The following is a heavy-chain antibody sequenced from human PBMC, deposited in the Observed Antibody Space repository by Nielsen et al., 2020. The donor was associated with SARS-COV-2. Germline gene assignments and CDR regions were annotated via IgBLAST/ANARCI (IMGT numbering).Heavy chain of an antibody. CDR2: INPSGGST. CDR3: ARDILVMDSSSSFNYMDV. V-gene: IGHV1-46*01. Sequence: VQVSCKASGYTFTSYYMHWVRQAPGQGLEWMGIINPSGGSTSYAQKFQGRVTMTRDTSTSTVYMELSSLRSEDTAVYYCARDILVMDSSSSFNYMDVWGKGTTVTVSS. D-gene: IGHD6-6*01. CDR1: GYTFTSYY. J-gene: IGHJ6*03.